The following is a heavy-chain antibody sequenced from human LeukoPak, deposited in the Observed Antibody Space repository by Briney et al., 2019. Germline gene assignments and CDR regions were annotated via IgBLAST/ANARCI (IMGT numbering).Heavy chain of an antibody. CDR1: GFSLSTSGVG. V-gene: IGHV2-5*02. Sequence: SGPTLVNPTQTLTLTCTFSGFSLSTSGVGVGWIRQPPGKALEWLALIYWDDDKRYSPSLKSRLTITKDTSKNQVVLTMTNMDPVDTATYYCAHSYYDSSGYFADAFDIWGRGTMVTVSS. J-gene: IGHJ3*02. CDR3: AHSYYDSSGYFADAFDI. D-gene: IGHD3-22*01. CDR2: IYWDDDK.